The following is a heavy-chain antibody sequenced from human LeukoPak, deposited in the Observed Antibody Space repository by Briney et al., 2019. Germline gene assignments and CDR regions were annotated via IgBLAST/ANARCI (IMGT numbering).Heavy chain of an antibody. CDR2: IRYDGSNK. Sequence: GGSLRLSCAASGFTFSSYGMSWVRQAPGKGLEWVAFIRYDGSNKYYADSVKGRFTISRDNSKNTLYLQMNSLRAEDTAVYYCAKDRSPYWYFDLWGRGTLVTVSS. V-gene: IGHV3-30*02. CDR1: GFTFSSYG. CDR3: AKDRSPYWYFDL. J-gene: IGHJ2*01.